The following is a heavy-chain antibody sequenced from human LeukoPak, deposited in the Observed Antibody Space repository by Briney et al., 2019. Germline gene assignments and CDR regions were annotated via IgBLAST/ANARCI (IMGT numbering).Heavy chain of an antibody. CDR2: ISGSGGST. Sequence: PGGSLRLSCAASGFTFSIYGMNWARQAQRQGLEWVSAISGSGGSTYYADSGKGRFTISRDNYKNTLYLQRNSLRAEDTAVYYCAKRIRVNWFDPWGQGTLVTVSS. J-gene: IGHJ5*02. V-gene: IGHV3-23*01. CDR3: AKRIRVNWFDP. CDR1: GFTFSIYG.